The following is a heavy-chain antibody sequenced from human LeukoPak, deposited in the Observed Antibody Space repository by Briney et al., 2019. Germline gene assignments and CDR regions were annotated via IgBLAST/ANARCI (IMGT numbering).Heavy chain of an antibody. CDR3: ARHSGSTVTTSFDY. D-gene: IGHD4-17*01. Sequence: SETLSLTCTVSGGSISSYYWSWIRQPPGKGLEWIGHIYYSGSTNYNPSLKSRVTISVDTSKNQFSLKLSSVTAADTAVYYCARHSGSTVTTSFDYWGQGTLVTVSS. V-gene: IGHV4-59*08. J-gene: IGHJ4*02. CDR2: IYYSGST. CDR1: GGSISSYY.